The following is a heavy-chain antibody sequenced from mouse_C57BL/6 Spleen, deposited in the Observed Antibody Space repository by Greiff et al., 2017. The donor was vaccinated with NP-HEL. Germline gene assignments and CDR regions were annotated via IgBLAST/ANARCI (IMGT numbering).Heavy chain of an antibody. CDR2: ISSGSSTI. J-gene: IGHJ2*01. Sequence: DVKLVESGGGLVKPGGSLKPSCAASGFTFSDYGMHWVRQAPEKGLEWVAYISSGSSTIYYADTVKGRFTISRDNAKNTLFLQMTSLRSEDTAMYYCARSDGYYFDYWGQGTTLTVSS. CDR1: GFTFSDYG. CDR3: ARSDGYYFDY. D-gene: IGHD2-3*01. V-gene: IGHV5-17*01.